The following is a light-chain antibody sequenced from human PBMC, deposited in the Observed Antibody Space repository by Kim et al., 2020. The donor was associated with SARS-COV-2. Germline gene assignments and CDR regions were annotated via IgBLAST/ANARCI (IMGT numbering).Light chain of an antibody. Sequence: VYRVKTARVTCCGDAWPKQYAYWYQRKPGQAPVMVIYKDSERPAGIPGRFSGSSSGTTVTLTISGVQAEDEADYYCQSADSSGTVVFGGGTQLTVL. V-gene: IGLV3-25*03. CDR1: AWPKQY. CDR2: KDS. CDR3: QSADSSGTVV. J-gene: IGLJ2*01.